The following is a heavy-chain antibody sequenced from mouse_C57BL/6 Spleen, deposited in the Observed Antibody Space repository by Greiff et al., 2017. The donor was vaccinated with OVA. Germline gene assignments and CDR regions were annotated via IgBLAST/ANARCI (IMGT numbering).Heavy chain of an antibody. CDR3: ASRGAYYSNDCYFDV. J-gene: IGHJ1*03. D-gene: IGHD2-5*01. V-gene: IGHV3-6*01. CDR2: ISYDGSN. Sequence: EVKLMESGPGLVQPSQSLSLPCSVTGYSITSGYYWNWIRQFPGNKLEWMGYISYDGSNNYNPSLKIRISITRDTSKNQFFLKLNSVTTEDTATYYCASRGAYYSNDCYFDVWGTGTTVTVSS. CDR1: GYSITSGYY.